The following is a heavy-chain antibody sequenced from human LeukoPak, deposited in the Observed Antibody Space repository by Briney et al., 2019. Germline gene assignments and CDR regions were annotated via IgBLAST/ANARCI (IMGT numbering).Heavy chain of an antibody. Sequence: SETLSLTCTVSGGSISTGNYHWTWIRQPAGKGLEWIGRVYASGRTNYNPSLKSRVTISIDTSKNQFSLKLSSVTAADTAMYYRARGVGYWGQGTLVTVSS. V-gene: IGHV4-61*02. CDR3: ARGVGY. D-gene: IGHD2-15*01. J-gene: IGHJ4*02. CDR2: VYASGRT. CDR1: GGSISTGNYH.